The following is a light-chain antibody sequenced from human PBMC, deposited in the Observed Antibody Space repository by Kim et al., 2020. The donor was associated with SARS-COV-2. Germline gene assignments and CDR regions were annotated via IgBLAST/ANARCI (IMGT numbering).Light chain of an antibody. CDR3: CSFTSSTTWV. V-gene: IGLV2-14*01. CDR1: SSDVGGYIH. J-gene: IGLJ3*02. CDR2: DVN. Sequence: QSALTQPASVSGSPGQSSTISCTGTSSDVGGYIHVSWYQQHPGKAPKLIIYDVNKRPSGTSDRFSGSKSANTASLTISGLQAEDEAVYYCCSFTSSTTWVFGGGTQLTVL.